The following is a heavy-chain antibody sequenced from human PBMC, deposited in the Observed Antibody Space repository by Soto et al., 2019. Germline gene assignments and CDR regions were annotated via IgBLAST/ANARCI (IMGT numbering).Heavy chain of an antibody. D-gene: IGHD1-26*01. CDR1: GGSFSGYY. CDR2: INHSGSA. J-gene: IGHJ4*02. Sequence: SETLSLTCAVYGGSFSGYYWTWIRQPPGTGLEWIGEINHSGSANYIPSLKSRVTISVHTSNSQFSLELSSVTAADTAVYYCARGLITGSQYSGGWYYLDSWGQGTQVTVSS. CDR3: ARGLITGSQYSGGWYYLDS. V-gene: IGHV4-34*01.